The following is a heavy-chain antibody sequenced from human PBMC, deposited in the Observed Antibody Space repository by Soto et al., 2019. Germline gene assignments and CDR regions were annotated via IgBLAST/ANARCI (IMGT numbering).Heavy chain of an antibody. CDR1: GYTFTSYG. CDR2: ISAYNGNT. J-gene: IGHJ6*03. D-gene: IGHD6-6*01. Sequence: ASVKVSCKASGYTFTSYGISWVRQAPGQGLEWMGWISAYNGNTNYAQKLQGRVTMTTDTSTSTAYMELRSLRSDDTAVYYCAREGSSSGPGYYYYYMDVWGKGTTVTVSS. CDR3: AREGSSSGPGYYYYYMDV. V-gene: IGHV1-18*01.